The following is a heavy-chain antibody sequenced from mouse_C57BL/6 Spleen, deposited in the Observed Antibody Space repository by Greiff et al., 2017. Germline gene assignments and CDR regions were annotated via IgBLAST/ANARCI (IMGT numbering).Heavy chain of an antibody. V-gene: IGHV1-9*01. CDR3: ARPDGSSYDWFAY. CDR2: TLPGSGST. CDR1: GYSFTGYW. J-gene: IGHJ3*01. D-gene: IGHD1-1*01. Sequence: VQLQLSGAELMKPGASVKLSCKATGYSFTGYWIELVKQRPGHGLEWIGETLPGSGSTNYNEKFMGKATFTADTSSNPAYMQLSSLTTEDSAIYYCARPDGSSYDWFAYWGQGTLVTVAA.